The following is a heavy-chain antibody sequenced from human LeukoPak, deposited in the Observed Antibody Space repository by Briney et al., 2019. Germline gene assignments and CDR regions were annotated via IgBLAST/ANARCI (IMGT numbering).Heavy chain of an antibody. J-gene: IGHJ4*02. CDR2: IRYDGSNK. D-gene: IGHD1-26*01. V-gene: IGHV3-30*02. Sequence: GGSLRLSCAASGFTFSSYGMHWVRQAPGKGLEWVAFIRYDGSNKYYADSVKGRFTISRDNAKNSLYLQMNSLRAEDTAVYYCARPKRPGGSNDYWGQGTLVTVSS. CDR1: GFTFSSYG. CDR3: ARPKRPGGSNDY.